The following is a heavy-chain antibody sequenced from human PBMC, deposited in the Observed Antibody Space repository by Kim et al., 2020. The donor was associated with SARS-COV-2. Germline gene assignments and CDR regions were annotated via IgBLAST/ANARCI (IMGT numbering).Heavy chain of an antibody. V-gene: IGHV4-61*01. CDR1: GGSVSSGSYY. J-gene: IGHJ4*02. Sequence: SETLSLTCTVSGGSVSSGSYYWSWIRQPPGKGLEWIGYIYYSGSTNYNPSLKSRVTISVDTSKNQFSLKLSSVTAADTAVYYCARERDSSGYPTLFDYWGQGTLVTVSS. D-gene: IGHD3-22*01. CDR2: IYYSGST. CDR3: ARERDSSGYPTLFDY.